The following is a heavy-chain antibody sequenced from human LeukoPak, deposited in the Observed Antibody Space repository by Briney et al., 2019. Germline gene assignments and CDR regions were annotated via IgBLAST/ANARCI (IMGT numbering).Heavy chain of an antibody. CDR1: GGSISSSSYY. CDR2: IYYSGST. CDR3: ARQGRRATYYYYGMDV. V-gene: IGHV4-39*01. Sequence: PSETLSLTCTVSGGSISSSSYYWGWIRQPPGKGLEWIGSIYYSGSTYYTPSLKSRVTISVDTSKNQFSLKLSSVTAADTAVYYCARQGRRATYYYYGMDVWGQGTTVTVSS. D-gene: IGHD3-10*01. J-gene: IGHJ6*02.